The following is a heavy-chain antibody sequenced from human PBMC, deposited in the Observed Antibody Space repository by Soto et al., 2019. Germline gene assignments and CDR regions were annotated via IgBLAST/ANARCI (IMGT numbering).Heavy chain of an antibody. Sequence: ASVKVSCKDSGYSFTSLDINSVRQTAGQGLEWMGWMEPSTGRTGYAQKFQGRVTMTRDTSINTAYMELTTLTSDDTAFYYCARGGSAGVDYWGQGTLVTVSS. V-gene: IGHV1-8*01. J-gene: IGHJ4*02. CDR2: MEPSTGRT. D-gene: IGHD6-19*01. CDR1: GYSFTSLD. CDR3: ARGGSAGVDY.